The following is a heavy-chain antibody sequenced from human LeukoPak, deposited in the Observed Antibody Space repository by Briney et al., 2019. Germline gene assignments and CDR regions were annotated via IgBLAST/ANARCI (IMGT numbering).Heavy chain of an antibody. CDR2: MYYSGST. Sequence: SQTLSLTCTVSGGSITSGDYYWSWIRQPPGKGLEWIAYMYYSGSTYDNPSLKSPLTMSVDTPKNQFSLTLSSVTAADTAVYYCARKPSSGWYSQIDYWGQGTLVTVSS. J-gene: IGHJ4*02. D-gene: IGHD6-19*01. CDR3: ARKPSSGWYSQIDY. V-gene: IGHV4-30-4*08. CDR1: GGSITSGDYY.